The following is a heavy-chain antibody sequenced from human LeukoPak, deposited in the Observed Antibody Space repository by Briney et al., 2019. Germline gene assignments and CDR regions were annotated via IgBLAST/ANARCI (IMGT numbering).Heavy chain of an antibody. CDR3: ARVHGDLWFGESTNWFDP. D-gene: IGHD3-10*01. Sequence: SQTLSLTCAISGDSVSSNSAAWNWIRQSPSRGLEWLGRTYYRSKWYNDYAVSVKSRITINPDTSKNQFSLQLNSVTPEDTAVYYCARVHGDLWFGESTNWFDPWGQGTLVTVSS. CDR2: TYYRSKWYN. V-gene: IGHV6-1*01. J-gene: IGHJ5*02. CDR1: GDSVSSNSAA.